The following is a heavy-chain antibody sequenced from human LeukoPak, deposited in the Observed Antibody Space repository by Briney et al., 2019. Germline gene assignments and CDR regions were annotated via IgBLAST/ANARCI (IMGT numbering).Heavy chain of an antibody. CDR2: IIPIFGTA. CDR1: GGTFSSYA. CDR3: ARAPYPLNYYGSSGSLLGDWFDP. Sequence: ASVNVSCKASGGTFSSYAISWVRQAPGQGLEWMGGIIPIFGTANYAQKFQGRVTITADESTSTAYMELSSLRSEDTAVYYCARAPYPLNYYGSSGSLLGDWFDPWGQGTLVTVSS. D-gene: IGHD3-22*01. J-gene: IGHJ5*02. V-gene: IGHV1-69*13.